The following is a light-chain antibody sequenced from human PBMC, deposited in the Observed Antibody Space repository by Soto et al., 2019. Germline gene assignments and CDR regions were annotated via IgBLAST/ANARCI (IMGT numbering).Light chain of an antibody. CDR1: SSNIGSYT. Sequence: QLVLTQPPSASGTPGQRVTISCSGSSSNIGSYTVNWYQQLPQTAPKLLIYSANQRPSGVPDRFSGSKSGTSASLAISGLQSEDEADYYCAAWDDSLNGWVFGGGTKVTVL. CDR2: SAN. J-gene: IGLJ3*02. CDR3: AAWDDSLNGWV. V-gene: IGLV1-44*01.